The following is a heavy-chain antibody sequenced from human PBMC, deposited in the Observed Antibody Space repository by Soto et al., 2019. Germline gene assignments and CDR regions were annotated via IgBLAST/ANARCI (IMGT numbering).Heavy chain of an antibody. Sequence: SVKVSCKASAGTFSSYAISWVRQAPGQGLEWMGGIIPIFGTANYAQKFQGRVTITADKSTSTAYMELSSLRSEDPAVYYCARGYDIWAGYYPRDYYYYGMDVWVQGTTVTVSS. V-gene: IGHV1-69*06. CDR2: IIPIFGTA. CDR1: AGTFSSYA. CDR3: ARGYDIWAGYYPRDYYYYGMDV. J-gene: IGHJ6*02. D-gene: IGHD3-9*01.